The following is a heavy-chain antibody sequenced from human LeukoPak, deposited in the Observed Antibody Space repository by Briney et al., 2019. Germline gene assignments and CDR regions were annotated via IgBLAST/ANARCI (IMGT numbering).Heavy chain of an antibody. J-gene: IGHJ4*02. CDR3: ARGDLGGDFDY. V-gene: IGHV4-61*02. CDR2: IYTSGST. CDR1: GGSISSGSYY. D-gene: IGHD3-16*01. Sequence: SGTLSLTCTVSGGSISSGSYYWSWIRQPAGKGLEWIGRIYTSGSTNYNPSLKSRVTISVDTSKNQFSLKLSSVPAADTAVYYCARGDLGGDFDYWGQGTLVTVSS.